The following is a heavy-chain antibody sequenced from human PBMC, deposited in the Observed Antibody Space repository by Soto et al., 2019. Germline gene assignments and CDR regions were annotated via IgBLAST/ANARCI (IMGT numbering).Heavy chain of an antibody. CDR2: ISSSSSYI. CDR3: ARDLGEVSPI. V-gene: IGHV3-21*01. J-gene: IGHJ4*02. CDR1: GFTFSSST. Sequence: PGGSLRLSCVASGFTFSSSTMSWVRQAPGKGLEWVSAISSSSSYIYYADSLKGRFSISRDNAKNSLYLQMHSLRAEDTALYYCARDLGEVSPIWGQGDLVTVYS. D-gene: IGHD3-10*01.